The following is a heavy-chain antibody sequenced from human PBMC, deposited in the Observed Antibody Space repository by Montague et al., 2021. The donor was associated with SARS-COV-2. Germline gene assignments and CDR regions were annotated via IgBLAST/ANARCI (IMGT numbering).Heavy chain of an antibody. Sequence: TLSLTCTVSGGSISSGDYFWNWIRQHPGKGLEWIGYIDNSGSTQYNPSLKSRVSLSVDTSKNQFSLNLRSVTAADTAVYYCARDHGGIDVWGQGTTVTVSS. CDR3: ARDHGGIDV. CDR2: IDNSGST. CDR1: GGSISSGDYF. J-gene: IGHJ6*02. V-gene: IGHV4-31*03.